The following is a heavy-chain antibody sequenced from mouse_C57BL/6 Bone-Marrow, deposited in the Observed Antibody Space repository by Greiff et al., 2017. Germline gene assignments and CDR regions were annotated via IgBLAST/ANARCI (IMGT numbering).Heavy chain of an antibody. CDR2: ISYDGSN. CDR3: VFYDYDHDGDWYFDV. V-gene: IGHV3-6*01. CDR1: GYSITSGYY. Sequence: EVKLQESGPGLVKPSQSLSLTCSVTGYSITSGYYWNWIRQFPGNKLEWMGYISYDGSNNYNPALKNRISITRDTSKNQFLLKLNSVTTEDTATYYCVFYDYDHDGDWYFDVWGTGTTVTVAS. D-gene: IGHD2-4*01. J-gene: IGHJ1*03.